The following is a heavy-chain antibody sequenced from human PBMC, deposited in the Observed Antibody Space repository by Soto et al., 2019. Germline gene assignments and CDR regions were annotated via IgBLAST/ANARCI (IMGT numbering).Heavy chain of an antibody. CDR1: GYTFPGYY. J-gene: IGHJ6*02. D-gene: IGHD2-2*01. V-gene: IGHV1-2*04. CDR3: AREGWAYCSSTSCYLSQASGMDV. CDR2: INPNSGGT. Sequence: ASVKVSCKASGYTFPGYYMHWVRQAPGQGLEWMGWINPNSGGTNYAQKFQGWVTMTRDTSISTAYMELSRLRSDDTAVYYCAREGWAYCSSTSCYLSQASGMDVWGQGTTVTVSS.